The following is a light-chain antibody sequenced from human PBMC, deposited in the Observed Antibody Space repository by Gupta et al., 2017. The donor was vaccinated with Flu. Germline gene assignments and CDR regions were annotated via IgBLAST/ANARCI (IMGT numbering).Light chain of an antibody. Sequence: LSLSPGDTATLSCRASQSVSNNYLAWYQQKPGQAPRLLIYVAYHRAAGIPDRFSGSGSGTDFILTISRLEPEDFAVYYCQQYVTSPPGVTFGPGTKVDVK. CDR3: QQYVTSPPGVT. CDR2: VAY. CDR1: QSVSNNY. V-gene: IGKV3-20*01. J-gene: IGKJ3*01.